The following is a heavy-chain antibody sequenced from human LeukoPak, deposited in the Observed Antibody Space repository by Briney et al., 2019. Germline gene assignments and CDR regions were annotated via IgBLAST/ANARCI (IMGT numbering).Heavy chain of an antibody. CDR2: INPSGGST. D-gene: IGHD3-3*01. Sequence: ASVKVSCKAPGYTFTSYYMHWVRQAPGQGLEWMGIINPSGGSTSHAQKFQGRVTMTRDTSTSTVYMELSSLRSEDTAVYYCARDKGDFWSGYYNYYYYMDVWGKGTTVTVSS. CDR1: GYTFTSYY. CDR3: ARDKGDFWSGYYNYYYYMDV. V-gene: IGHV1-46*01. J-gene: IGHJ6*03.